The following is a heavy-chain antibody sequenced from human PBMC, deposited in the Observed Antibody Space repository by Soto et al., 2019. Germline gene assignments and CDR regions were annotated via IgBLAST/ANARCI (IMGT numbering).Heavy chain of an antibody. J-gene: IGHJ4*02. CDR1: GFTFSNAW. V-gene: IGHV3-15*01. Sequence: PGGSLRLSCAASGFTFSNAWMSWVRQAPGKGLEWVGRIKSKTDGGTTDYAAPVKGRFTISRDDSKNTLYLQMNSPKTEDTAVYYCTTGFKETELYYWGQGTLVTFSS. CDR2: IKSKTDGGTT. CDR3: TTGFKETELYY. D-gene: IGHD1-1*01.